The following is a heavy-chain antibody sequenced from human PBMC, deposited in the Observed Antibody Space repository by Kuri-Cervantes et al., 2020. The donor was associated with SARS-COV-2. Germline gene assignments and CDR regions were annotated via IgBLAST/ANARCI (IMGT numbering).Heavy chain of an antibody. CDR2: IDYSGST. J-gene: IGHJ6*02. V-gene: IGHV4-39*01. CDR3: ARGGEDCTNGVCSPGYYYYGMDV. D-gene: IGHD2-8*01. CDR1: GDSIGTSSFY. Sequence: GSLRLSCTVSGDSIGTSSFYWGWIRQAPGKGLEWIGSIDYSGSTYHNPSLKTRVSMSVDTTKNQFSLKLSSVTAADTAVYYCARGGEDCTNGVCSPGYYYYGMDVWGQGTTVTVSS.